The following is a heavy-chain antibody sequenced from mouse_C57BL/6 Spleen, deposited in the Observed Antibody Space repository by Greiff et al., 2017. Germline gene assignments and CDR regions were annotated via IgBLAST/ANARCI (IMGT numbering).Heavy chain of an antibody. CDR2: ISYDGSN. Sequence: EVHLVESGPGLVKPSQSLSLTCSVTGYSITSGYYWNWIRQFPGNKLEWMGYISYDGSNNYNPSLKNRISITRDTSKNQFFLKLNSVTTEDTATYYCARGGGYDYELFAYWGQGTLVTVSA. V-gene: IGHV3-6*01. D-gene: IGHD2-4*01. CDR3: ARGGGYDYELFAY. CDR1: GYSITSGYY. J-gene: IGHJ3*01.